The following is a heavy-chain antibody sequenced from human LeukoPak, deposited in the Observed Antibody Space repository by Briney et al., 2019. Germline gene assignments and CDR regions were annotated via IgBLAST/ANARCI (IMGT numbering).Heavy chain of an antibody. CDR1: GFTFDDYA. J-gene: IGHJ4*02. V-gene: IGHV3-9*01. CDR2: ISWNSGSI. CDR3: AKGLNWGRYYFDY. D-gene: IGHD7-27*01. Sequence: PGGSLRLSCAASGFTFDDYAMHWVRQAPGKGLEWVSGISWNSGSIGYADSVKGRFTISRDNAKNSLYLQMNSLRAEDTALYYCAKGLNWGRYYFDYWGQGTLVTVSS.